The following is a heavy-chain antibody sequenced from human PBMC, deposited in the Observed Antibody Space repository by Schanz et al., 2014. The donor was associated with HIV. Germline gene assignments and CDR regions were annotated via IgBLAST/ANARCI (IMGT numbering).Heavy chain of an antibody. CDR1: GFTFSSYA. D-gene: IGHD2-15*01. CDR3: ALSRPSGYGGSWYFDL. V-gene: IGHV3-23*04. J-gene: IGHJ2*01. CDR2: ISGSSIT. Sequence: EVQLVESGGGLERPGGSRTLSCAASGFTFSSYAMSWVRQAPGKGLEWVSAISGSSITYSADSVKGRFTISRDNSKNTLYLQMNSLRAEDTAVYYCALSRPSGYGGSWYFDLWGRGTLVAVSS.